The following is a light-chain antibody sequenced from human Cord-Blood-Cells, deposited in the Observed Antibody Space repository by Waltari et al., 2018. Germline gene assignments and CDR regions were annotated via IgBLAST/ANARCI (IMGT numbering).Light chain of an antibody. Sequence: DLQMTQSPSPLSASVGDRVTIACRASQSISSYLNWYQQKPGKAPKLLIYAASSLQSWVPSRVSGSGSWTDSTLTISSLQPEDFATYYCQQSYSTPYSFGQGTKLEIK. CDR2: AAS. CDR1: QSISSY. J-gene: IGKJ2*03. V-gene: IGKV1-39*01. CDR3: QQSYSTPYS.